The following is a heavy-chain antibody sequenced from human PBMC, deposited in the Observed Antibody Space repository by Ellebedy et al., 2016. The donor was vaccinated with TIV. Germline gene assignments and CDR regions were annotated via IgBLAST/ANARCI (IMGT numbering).Heavy chain of an antibody. CDR1: GGSISSYY. J-gene: IGHJ3*02. D-gene: IGHD3-22*01. CDR3: ARTGGTYYYDSSRQTFDI. V-gene: IGHV4-59*01. Sequence: SETLSLXCTVSGGSISSYYWSWIRQPPGKGLEWIGYIYYSGSTNYNPSLKSRVTISVDTSKNQFSLKLSSVTAADTAVYYCARTGGTYYYDSSRQTFDIWGQGTMVTVSS. CDR2: IYYSGST.